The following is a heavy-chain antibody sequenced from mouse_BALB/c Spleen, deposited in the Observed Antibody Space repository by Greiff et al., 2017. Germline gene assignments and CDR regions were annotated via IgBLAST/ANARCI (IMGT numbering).Heavy chain of an antibody. CDR3: TRNNYGNYWYFDV. V-gene: IGHV1-69*02. Sequence: QVQLQQPGAELVRSGASVKLSCKASGYTFTSYWINWVKQRPGQGLEWIGNIYPSDSYTNYNQKFKDKATLSIDKSSSTAYMQHSSQTSEDSAVYYCTRNNYGNYWYFDVWGAGTTVSVSS. CDR2: IYPSDSYT. CDR1: GYTFTSYW. D-gene: IGHD2-1*01. J-gene: IGHJ1*01.